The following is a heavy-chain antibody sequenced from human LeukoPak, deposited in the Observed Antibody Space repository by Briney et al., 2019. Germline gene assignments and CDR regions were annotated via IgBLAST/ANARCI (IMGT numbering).Heavy chain of an antibody. CDR1: GGSISSSNYY. D-gene: IGHD6-13*01. V-gene: IGHV4-39*07. J-gene: IGHJ5*02. CDR3: ARGLGIAAAGTGNWFDP. CDR2: IYYSGST. Sequence: SETLSLTCTVSGGSISSSNYYWGWIRQPPGRGLEWIGSIYYSGSTYYNPSLKSRVTISVDTSKNQFSLKLSSVTAADTAVYYCARGLGIAAAGTGNWFDPWGQGTLVTVSS.